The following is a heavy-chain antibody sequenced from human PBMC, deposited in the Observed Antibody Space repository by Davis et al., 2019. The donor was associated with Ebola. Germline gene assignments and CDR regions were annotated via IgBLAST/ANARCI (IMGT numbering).Heavy chain of an antibody. V-gene: IGHV3-48*02. J-gene: IGHJ4*02. CDR2: ISSSSSTI. Sequence: PGGSLRLSCAASGFTFTRCSMNWVRQAPGKGLEWVSYISSSSSTIYYADSVKGRFTISRDNAKNSLYLQMNSLRDEDTAVYFCARAGVNSYDSSGYYYDYWGQGTLVTVSS. CDR1: GFTFTRCS. D-gene: IGHD3-22*01. CDR3: ARAGVNSYDSSGYYYDY.